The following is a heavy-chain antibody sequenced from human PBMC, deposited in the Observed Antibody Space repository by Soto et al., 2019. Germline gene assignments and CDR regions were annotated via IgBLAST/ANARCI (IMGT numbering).Heavy chain of an antibody. CDR3: ARDGGWFGDSSDAFDI. V-gene: IGHV1-18*01. Sequence: AAVKVSCKASGYTFTSYGISWVRQAPGQGLEWMGWISAYNGNTNYAQKLQGRVTMTTDTSTSTAYMELRSLRSDDTAVYYCARDGGWFGDSSDAFDIWGQGTMVTVSS. D-gene: IGHD3-10*01. CDR1: GYTFTSYG. J-gene: IGHJ3*02. CDR2: ISAYNGNT.